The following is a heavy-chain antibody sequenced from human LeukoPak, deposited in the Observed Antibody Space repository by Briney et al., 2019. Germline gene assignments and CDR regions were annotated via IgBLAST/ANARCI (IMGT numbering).Heavy chain of an antibody. V-gene: IGHV4-59*12. CDR2: IYYSGST. CDR1: GGSISSYY. D-gene: IGHD6-25*01. Sequence: SETLSLTCTVSGGSISSYYWSWIRQPPGKGLEWIGYIYYSGSTNYNPSLKSRVTISVDRSKNQFSLKLSSVTAADTAVYYCARDGEQREYYFDYWGQGTLVTVSS. J-gene: IGHJ4*02. CDR3: ARDGEQREYYFDY.